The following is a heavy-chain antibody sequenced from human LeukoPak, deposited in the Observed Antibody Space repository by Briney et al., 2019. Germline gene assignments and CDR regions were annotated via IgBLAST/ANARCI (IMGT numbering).Heavy chain of an antibody. CDR2: IRSKNYAGTT. J-gene: IGHJ6*03. V-gene: IGHV3-49*04. Sequence: GRSLRLSCGTSGFNVGDSAMSWVRQAPGKGLEWVGFIRSKNYAGTTEYAASVKGRFSISRDESRSIVYLQMNRLKTEDTAVYYCCQATPVAAPYPTLFYHYYYMDVWGKGTTVAVSS. CDR1: GFNVGDSA. D-gene: IGHD6-19*01. CDR3: CQATPVAAPYPTLFYHYYYMDV.